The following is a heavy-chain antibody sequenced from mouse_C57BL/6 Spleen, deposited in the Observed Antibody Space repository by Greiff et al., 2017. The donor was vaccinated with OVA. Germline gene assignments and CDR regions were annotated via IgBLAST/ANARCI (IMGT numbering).Heavy chain of an antibody. CDR3: ARHQTGTGYFDV. D-gene: IGHD4-1*01. CDR1: GFTFSDYY. Sequence: EVKLVESGGGLVQPGGSLKLSCAASGFTFSDYYMYWVRQTPEKRLEWVAYISNGGGSTYYPDTVKGRFTISRDNAKNTLYLQMSRLKSEDTAMYYCARHQTGTGYFDVWGTGTTVTVSS. V-gene: IGHV5-12*01. CDR2: ISNGGGST. J-gene: IGHJ1*03.